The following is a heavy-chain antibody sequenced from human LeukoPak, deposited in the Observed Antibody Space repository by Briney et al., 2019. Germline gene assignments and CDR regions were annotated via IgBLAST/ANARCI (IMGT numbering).Heavy chain of an antibody. CDR1: GLSFSSYA. Sequence: VGSLRLSSAASGLSFSSYAMNWGRQAPGEGLEWVSALSGSGGNTYYADSVKGRFTISRDNSKNTLYLHNNTLSAEDTAVYYCATAPKYSSSSYWGKGTLVTVSS. CDR2: LSGSGGNT. V-gene: IGHV3-23*01. CDR3: ATAPKYSSSSY. D-gene: IGHD6-6*01. J-gene: IGHJ4*02.